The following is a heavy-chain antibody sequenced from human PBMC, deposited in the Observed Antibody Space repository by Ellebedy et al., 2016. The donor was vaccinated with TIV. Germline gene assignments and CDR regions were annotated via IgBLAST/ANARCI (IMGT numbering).Heavy chain of an antibody. CDR2: INHSGST. Sequence: SETLSLTXAVYGGSFSGYYWSWIRQPPGKGLEWIGEINHSGSTNYNPSLKSRVTISVDTSKNQFSLKLSSVTAADTAVYYCARRRYSGYDHDAFDIWGQGTMVTVSS. D-gene: IGHD5-12*01. V-gene: IGHV4-34*01. CDR3: ARRRYSGYDHDAFDI. CDR1: GGSFSGYY. J-gene: IGHJ3*02.